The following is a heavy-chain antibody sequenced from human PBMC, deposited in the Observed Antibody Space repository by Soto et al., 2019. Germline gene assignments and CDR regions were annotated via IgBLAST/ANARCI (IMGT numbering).Heavy chain of an antibody. CDR3: VKGMGNSWALDY. J-gene: IGHJ4*02. V-gene: IGHV3-30*18. D-gene: IGHD1-7*01. CDR2: ISYDGSSK. Sequence: QVQLVESGGGVVQPGRSLRLSCAASGFTFSNYGMYWVRQAPGKGLEWVAFISYDGSSKCYADPMKGRHTISRDNSKNPRYLQMNSLRAEDTAVYYCVKGMGNSWALDYWGQGTLVTVSS. CDR1: GFTFSNYG.